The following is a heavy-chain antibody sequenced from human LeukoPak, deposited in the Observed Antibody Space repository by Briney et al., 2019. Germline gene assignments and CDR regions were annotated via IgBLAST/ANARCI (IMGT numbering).Heavy chain of an antibody. V-gene: IGHV3-30*18. D-gene: IGHD6-13*01. CDR1: GFTYSLYA. CDR2: ISYDGTNK. J-gene: IGHJ4*02. Sequence: PGRSLRLSCAASGFTYSLYAMHWVRQAPGKGLEWVAIISYDGTNKYYADSVKGRFTISRDNSKNTLYLQMNSLRAEDTAVYYCAKVEELAAIGNFDYWGRGTLVTVSS. CDR3: AKVEELAAIGNFDY.